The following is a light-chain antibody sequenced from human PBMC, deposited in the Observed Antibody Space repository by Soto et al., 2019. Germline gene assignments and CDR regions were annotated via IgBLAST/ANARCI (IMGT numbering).Light chain of an antibody. CDR3: QQYNDWPLT. CDR2: GAF. Sequence: EIVMTQSPATVSVSPGERATLSCRASQSVSSKLAWYQQKPGQAPSLLIYGAFTRATGIPARFSGTGSGTEFTLTISSLQSEDFALYYCQQYNDWPLTFGQGTKVDIK. V-gene: IGKV3-15*01. CDR1: QSVSSK. J-gene: IGKJ1*01.